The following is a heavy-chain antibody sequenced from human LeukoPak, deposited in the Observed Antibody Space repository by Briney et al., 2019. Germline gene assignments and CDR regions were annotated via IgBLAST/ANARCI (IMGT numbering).Heavy chain of an antibody. Sequence: GASVKVSCKASGGTFSSYAISWVRQAPGQGLEWMGGIIPIFGTANYAQKFQGRVTITTDESTSTAYMELSSLRSEDTAEYYCARGGLPYYYDSSGYLGEFDYWGQGTLVTVSS. V-gene: IGHV1-69*05. CDR1: GGTFSSYA. CDR3: ARGGLPYYYDSSGYLGEFDY. CDR2: IIPIFGTA. D-gene: IGHD3-22*01. J-gene: IGHJ4*02.